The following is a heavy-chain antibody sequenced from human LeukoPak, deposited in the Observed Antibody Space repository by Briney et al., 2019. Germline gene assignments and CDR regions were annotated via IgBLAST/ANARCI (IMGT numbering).Heavy chain of an antibody. CDR3: ARDMGYYDSSGYYSPFDY. V-gene: IGHV4-59*13. D-gene: IGHD3-22*01. J-gene: IGHJ4*02. CDR1: GGSISSYY. CDR2: IYYSGST. Sequence: PSETLSLTCTVSGGSISSYYWSWIRQPPGKGLEWIGYIYYSGSTNYNPSLKSRVTISVDTSKNQFSLKLSSVTAADTAVYYCARDMGYYDSSGYYSPFDYWGQGTLVTVSS.